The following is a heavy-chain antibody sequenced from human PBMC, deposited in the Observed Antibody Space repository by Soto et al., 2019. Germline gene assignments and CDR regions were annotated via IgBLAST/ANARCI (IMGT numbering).Heavy chain of an antibody. Sequence: GGSLRLSCAASGFTFSSYAMHWVRQAPGKGLEWVALISYDGSDKYYADSVKGRFTISRDNSKNTLYLQMNSLRAEDTAVYHCARGLAVAGTILGYYYGMDVWGQGTTVTVSS. D-gene: IGHD6-19*01. J-gene: IGHJ6*02. CDR2: ISYDGSDK. CDR3: ARGLAVAGTILGYYYGMDV. V-gene: IGHV3-30-3*01. CDR1: GFTFSSYA.